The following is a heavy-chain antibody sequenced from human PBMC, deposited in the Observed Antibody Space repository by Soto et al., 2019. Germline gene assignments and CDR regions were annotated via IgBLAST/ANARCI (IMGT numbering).Heavy chain of an antibody. D-gene: IGHD3-16*01. CDR2: IGNGGDGI. CDR1: GFTFGNFA. CDR3: ASYGKHLIDS. J-gene: IGHJ5*01. V-gene: IGHV3-23*01. Sequence: EVQLLESGGGLVQPGGSLTLSCAASGFTFGNFAMQWVRQAPGKGLEWVTVIGNGGDGIHYADSVKGRFTVSRDNSTNTMSMKMNSLTVEDTAISYCASYGKHLIDSWGQGTLVTVSA.